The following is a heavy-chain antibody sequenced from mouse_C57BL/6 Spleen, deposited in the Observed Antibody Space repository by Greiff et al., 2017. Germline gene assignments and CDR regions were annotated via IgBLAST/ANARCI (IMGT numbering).Heavy chain of an antibody. J-gene: IGHJ2*01. V-gene: IGHV5-16*01. D-gene: IGHD2-3*01. CDR1: GFTFSDYY. CDR3: ARAFYDGYFDD. Sequence: EVLLVQSEAGLVQPGTSMKLSCTASGFTFSDYYMAWVRQVPEKGLEWVANINYDGSSTYYLDSLKSRFTISRDNAKNILYLQMSRLKSEDTAAGYCARAFYDGYFDDWGQGTTLTGSS. CDR2: INYDGSST.